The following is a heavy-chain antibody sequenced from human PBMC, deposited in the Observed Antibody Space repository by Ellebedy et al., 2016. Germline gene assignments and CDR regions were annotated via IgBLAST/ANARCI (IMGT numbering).Heavy chain of an antibody. Sequence: LSLTXXASGFTFSNAWMSWVRQAPGKGLEWVGRIKSKTDGGTTDYAAPVKGRFTISRDDSKNTLYLQMNSLKTEDTAVYYCTTDPITPQWELPGVDYWGQGTLVTVSS. J-gene: IGHJ4*02. CDR2: IKSKTDGGTT. CDR3: TTDPITPQWELPGVDY. D-gene: IGHD1-26*01. CDR1: GFTFSNAW. V-gene: IGHV3-15*01.